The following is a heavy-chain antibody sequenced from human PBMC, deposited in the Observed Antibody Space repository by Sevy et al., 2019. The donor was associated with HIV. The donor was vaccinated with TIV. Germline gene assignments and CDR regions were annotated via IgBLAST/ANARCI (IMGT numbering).Heavy chain of an antibody. J-gene: IGHJ4*02. Sequence: GGSLRLSCVASGFTFSKAWMSWVRQAPGKGLEWVGRIKSKTDGATRDLAAPVKGRIIISRDDSKNRLYLQISNLKFADTGVYFCAAGVGASDFDYWGQGTLVTVSS. V-gene: IGHV3-15*01. CDR3: AAGVGASDFDY. CDR2: IKSKTDGATR. D-gene: IGHD1-26*01. CDR1: GFTFSKAW.